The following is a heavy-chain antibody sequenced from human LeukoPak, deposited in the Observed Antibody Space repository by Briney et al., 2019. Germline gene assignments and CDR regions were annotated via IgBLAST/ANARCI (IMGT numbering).Heavy chain of an antibody. CDR2: IYTSGST. D-gene: IGHD6-13*01. J-gene: IGHJ4*02. Sequence: PSETLSLTCTVSGGSISSYYWSWIRQPVGKGLEWIGRIYTSGSTNYKPSLKSRVTMSVDTSKNQFSLKLSSVTAADTAVYYCAREVGYSSSWFIDYWGQGTLVTVSS. V-gene: IGHV4-4*07. CDR1: GGSISSYY. CDR3: AREVGYSSSWFIDY.